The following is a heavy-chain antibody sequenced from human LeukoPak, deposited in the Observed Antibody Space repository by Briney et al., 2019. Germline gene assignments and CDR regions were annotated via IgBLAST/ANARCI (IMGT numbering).Heavy chain of an antibody. CDR3: ASQSGSVDY. J-gene: IGHJ4*02. V-gene: IGHV3-7*01. D-gene: IGHD5-12*01. CDR2: IKEDGSDK. Sequence: PGGSLRLSCAASGFAFNTYAMNWVRRAPGKGLEWVASIKEDGSDKFYVDSVRGRFTISRDNAKNSLYLHMNSLRAEDTAMYYCASQSGSVDYWGQGTLVTVSS. CDR1: GFAFNTYA.